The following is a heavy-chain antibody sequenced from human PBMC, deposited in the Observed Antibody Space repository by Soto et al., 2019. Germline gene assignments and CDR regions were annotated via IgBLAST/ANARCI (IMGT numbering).Heavy chain of an antibody. CDR1: GFTFSGYW. Sequence: GGSLRLSCAVSGFTFSGYWMHWVRQAPGKGLVWVSRINSDGSTTSYADSVKGRFTISRDNAKNTLYLQMDSLRAEDTAVYYCAKDRSRRWYSSSWFLSDWGQGTLVTVSS. V-gene: IGHV3-74*01. CDR2: INSDGSTT. D-gene: IGHD6-13*01. J-gene: IGHJ4*02. CDR3: AKDRSRRWYSSSWFLSD.